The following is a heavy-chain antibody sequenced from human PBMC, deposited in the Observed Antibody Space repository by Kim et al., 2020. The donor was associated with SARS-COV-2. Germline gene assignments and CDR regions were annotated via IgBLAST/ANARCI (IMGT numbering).Heavy chain of an antibody. CDR3: ARSARLTIFGVVIINAFD. Sequence: SETLSLICTVSGGSISSYYWSWIRQPPGKGLEWIGYIYYSGSTYYNPSLKSRVTISVDTSKNQFSLKLSSVTAADTAVYYCARSARLTIFGVVIINAFD. D-gene: IGHD3-3*01. CDR1: GGSISSYY. CDR2: IYYSGST. J-gene: IGHJ3*02. V-gene: IGHV4-59*01.